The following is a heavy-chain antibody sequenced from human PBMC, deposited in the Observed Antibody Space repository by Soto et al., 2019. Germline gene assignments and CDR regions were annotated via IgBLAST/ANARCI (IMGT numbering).Heavy chain of an antibody. CDR3: ARGPGSTRYFDL. CDR1: GGSISTDYYF. CDR2: IHYSGSA. Sequence: QVQLQESGPGLVEPSQTLSLTCTVSGGSISTDYYFWSWIRQHPGKGLEWIAYIHYSGSAYFNPSLKSRVTRSRDTSKNQFSLKLNSVTAADTAVYFCARGPGSTRYFDLWGRGTLVTVSS. D-gene: IGHD1-7*01. V-gene: IGHV4-31*03. J-gene: IGHJ2*01.